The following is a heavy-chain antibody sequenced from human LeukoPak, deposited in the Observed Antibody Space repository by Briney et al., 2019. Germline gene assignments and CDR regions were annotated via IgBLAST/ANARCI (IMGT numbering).Heavy chain of an antibody. J-gene: IGHJ4*02. D-gene: IGHD3-3*01. CDR1: GFTVSGNY. CDR2: ISGSGGST. V-gene: IGHV3-23*01. Sequence: GGSLRLSCAASGFTVSGNYMSWVRQAPGKGLEWVSAISGSGGSTYYADSVKGRFTISRDNSKNTLYLQMNSLRAEDTAVYYCAKGFGDYDFWSGYFSFFDYWGQGTLVTVSS. CDR3: AKGFGDYDFWSGYFSFFDY.